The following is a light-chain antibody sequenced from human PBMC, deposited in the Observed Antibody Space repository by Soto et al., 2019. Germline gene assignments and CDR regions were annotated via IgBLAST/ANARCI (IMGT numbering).Light chain of an antibody. CDR3: QHRSNSPPTWT. CDR1: QRIGTY. V-gene: IGKV3-11*01. CDR2: DTS. J-gene: IGKJ1*01. Sequence: EIVLTQSPATLSLSPGDRATLSCRASQRIGTYLAWYLQKAGQAPSLLIYDTSNRATGIPTRFSGSGSGTDFTLTISSLEPEDFAVYFCQHRSNSPPTWTFGQGTKVEIK.